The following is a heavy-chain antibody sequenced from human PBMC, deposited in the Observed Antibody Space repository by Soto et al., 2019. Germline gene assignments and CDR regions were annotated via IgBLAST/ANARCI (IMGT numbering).Heavy chain of an antibody. CDR1: GYSFTSYG. CDR3: AKDRSTIFGVVIMPPPYYYGMDV. CDR2: ISPYNGNT. V-gene: IGHV1-18*01. D-gene: IGHD3-3*01. Sequence: ASVKVSCKTSGYSFTSYGIGWVRQAPGQGLEWMGWISPYNGNTYYAQKFQGRVTMTTDTSTNTVYMELRSPRSDDTAVYYCAKDRSTIFGVVIMPPPYYYGMDVWGQGTTVTVSS. J-gene: IGHJ6*02.